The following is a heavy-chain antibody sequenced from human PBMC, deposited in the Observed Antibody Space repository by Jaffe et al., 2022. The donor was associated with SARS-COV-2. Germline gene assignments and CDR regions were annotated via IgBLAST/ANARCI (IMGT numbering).Heavy chain of an antibody. CDR2: INAGNGKT. D-gene: IGHD5-12*01. CDR1: GYTFTSYS. J-gene: IGHJ4*02. V-gene: IGHV1-3*01. CDR3: ARARGYSAYEWRYFDS. Sequence: QVLLVQSGAEVKKPGASVKVSCKASGYTFTSYSIHWVRQAPGQRLQWMGWINAGNGKTEYSQKFRGRVAINRDTSATTDYMELSNLTSEDTALYYCARARGYSAYEWRYFDSWGQGTLITVSS.